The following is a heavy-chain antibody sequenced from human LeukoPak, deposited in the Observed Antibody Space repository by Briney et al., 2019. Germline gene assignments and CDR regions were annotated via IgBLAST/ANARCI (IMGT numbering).Heavy chain of an antibody. D-gene: IGHD6-13*01. J-gene: IGHJ3*02. V-gene: IGHV1-24*01. CDR2: FDPEDGET. Sequence: ASVKVSCKVSGYTLTELSMHWVRQAPGKGLEWMGGFDPEDGETIYAQKFQGRVTMTEDTSTDTAYMELSSLRSEDTAVYYCARGGQQLVLHAFDIWGQGTMVTVSS. CDR3: ARGGQQLVLHAFDI. CDR1: GYTLTELS.